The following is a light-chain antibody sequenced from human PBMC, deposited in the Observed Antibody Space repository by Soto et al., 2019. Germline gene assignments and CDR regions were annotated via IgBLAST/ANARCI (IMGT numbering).Light chain of an antibody. V-gene: IGLV2-14*01. CDR1: SSDVGGYNY. J-gene: IGLJ1*01. CDR2: EVS. CDR3: SSYTRSRAYV. Sequence: ARAQPGSGAESPGHPITIYYTGTSSDVGGYNYVSWYQQQSGKAPKLMIHEVSNRPSGVSNRFSGSKSGNTASLIISGLQAVDEADYYCSSYTRSRAYVFGIGTKVTVL.